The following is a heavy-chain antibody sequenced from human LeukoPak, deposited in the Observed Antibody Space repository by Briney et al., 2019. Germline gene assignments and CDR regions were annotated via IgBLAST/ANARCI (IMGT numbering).Heavy chain of an antibody. CDR2: IYHSGST. V-gene: IGHV4-4*02. J-gene: IGHJ5*02. Sequence: SDTLSLTCAVSGGSISSSNWWRWVRQPPGKGLEWIGEIYHSGSTNYNPSLKSRVTISVDKSKNQFSLKLSSVTAAETAVYYCARGRKRVTSTRSDWFDPWGQGTLVTVSS. CDR1: GGSISSSNW. D-gene: IGHD1-14*01. CDR3: ARGRKRVTSTRSDWFDP.